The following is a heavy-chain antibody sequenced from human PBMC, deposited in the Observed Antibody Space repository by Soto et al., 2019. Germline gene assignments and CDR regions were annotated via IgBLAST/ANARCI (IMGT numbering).Heavy chain of an antibody. Sequence: SETLSLTCTVSGGSISSGDYYCSWILHPPGKGLEWIGYIYYSVSTYYNPSLKSRVTISVDTSKNQLSLKLSSVTAADTAVYYCLGACSRGSCYYFDYWGQGTMVTVSS. J-gene: IGHJ4*02. CDR1: GGSISSGDYY. CDR3: LGACSRGSCYYFDY. CDR2: IYYSVST. D-gene: IGHD2-15*01. V-gene: IGHV4-30-4*01.